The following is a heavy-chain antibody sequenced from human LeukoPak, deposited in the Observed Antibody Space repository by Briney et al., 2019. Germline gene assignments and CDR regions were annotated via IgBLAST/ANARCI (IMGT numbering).Heavy chain of an antibody. V-gene: IGHV1-18*01. Sequence: ASVMVSCKASGYTFTTYGINWVRQAPGQGLEWMGWISAYNGNTNYSQKLQGRVTMTTDTSTSTAYMELRSLRSDDTAVYYCARNDFWSGYHQDYYYMDVWGKGTTVTVSS. CDR3: ARNDFWSGYHQDYYYMDV. CDR2: ISAYNGNT. D-gene: IGHD3-3*01. CDR1: GYTFTTYG. J-gene: IGHJ6*03.